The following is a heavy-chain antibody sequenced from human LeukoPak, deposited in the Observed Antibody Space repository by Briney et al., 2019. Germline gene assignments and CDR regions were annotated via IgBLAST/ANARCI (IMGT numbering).Heavy chain of an antibody. V-gene: IGHV4-59*01. CDR3: ARDQNPIR. CDR1: GDSINNYY. J-gene: IGHJ4*02. Sequence: SETLSLTCTVSGDSINNYYWTWIRQSPLKGLEWIGCISYSGDTYYNPSVESRLTMSLDTPNKQFSLRLTSVTAADAAVYYCARDQNPIRWGQGTLVTVSS. CDR2: ISYSGDT.